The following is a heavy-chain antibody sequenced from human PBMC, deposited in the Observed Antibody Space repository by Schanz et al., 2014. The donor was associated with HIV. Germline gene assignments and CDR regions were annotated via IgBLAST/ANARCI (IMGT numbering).Heavy chain of an antibody. D-gene: IGHD3-22*01. J-gene: IGHJ6*02. CDR3: AKDRNHYDSRYRGKGNYYYYYGMDV. CDR1: GFTFSTND. CDR2: ISHNGNND. Sequence: VQLLESGGGLVQPGGSLRISCVASGFTFSTNDMHWVRQLPGKGLEWVAVISHNGNNDYYAESVKGRFTISRDNSKNTLYLQMKSLRPEDTAVYYCAKDRNHYDSRYRGKGNYYYYYGMDVWGQGTTVTVSS. V-gene: IGHV3-30*18.